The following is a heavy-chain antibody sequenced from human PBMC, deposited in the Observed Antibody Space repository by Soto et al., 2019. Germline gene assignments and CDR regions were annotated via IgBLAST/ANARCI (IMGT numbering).Heavy chain of an antibody. D-gene: IGHD4-4*01. J-gene: IGHJ4*02. V-gene: IGHV1-46*01. CDR3: ARYDYNGYYFDY. CDR1: GYTFGTYY. CDR2: INPSGGST. Sequence: GASVKVSCKASGYTFGTYYMHWVRQAPGQGYEWMGIINPSGGSTTYAQKFQGRVTMTRDTSTTTVYMELSSLKSEDTAVYYCARYDYNGYYFDYWGQGTLVTSPQ.